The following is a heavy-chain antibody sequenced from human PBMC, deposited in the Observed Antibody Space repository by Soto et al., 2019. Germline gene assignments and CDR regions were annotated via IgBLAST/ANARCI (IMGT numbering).Heavy chain of an antibody. V-gene: IGHV2-5*02. J-gene: IGHJ4*02. CDR2: IYWDDDK. D-gene: IGHD2-15*01. Sequence: SGPKLVNPTQTLTLTCTFSGFSLSTSGVGVGWIRQPPGKALEWLALIYWDDDKRYSPSLKSRLTITKDTSKNQVVLTMTNMDPVDTATYYCAHRRLVGFGGGSCYDYWGQGTLVTVSS. CDR1: GFSLSTSGVG. CDR3: AHRRLVGFGGGSCYDY.